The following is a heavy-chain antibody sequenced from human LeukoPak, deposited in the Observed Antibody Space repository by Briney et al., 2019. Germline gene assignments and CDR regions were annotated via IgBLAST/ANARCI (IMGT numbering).Heavy chain of an antibody. CDR3: TRCSTGTRLYYFDY. CDR1: GFTFSDRY. CDR2: SRNKANSYTT. Sequence: PGGSLRLSCTASGFTFSDRYIDWVRQAPGKGLGWVGRSRNKANSYTTEYAASVKGRFTISRDESKNLLYLQMNSLKTEDTAVYYCTRCSTGTRLYYFDYWGQGTLVTVSS. V-gene: IGHV3-72*01. J-gene: IGHJ4*02. D-gene: IGHD1/OR15-1a*01.